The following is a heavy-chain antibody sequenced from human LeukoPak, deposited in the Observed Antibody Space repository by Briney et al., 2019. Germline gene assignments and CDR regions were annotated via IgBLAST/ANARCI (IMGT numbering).Heavy chain of an antibody. D-gene: IGHD2-2*01. Sequence: ASVKVSCKASGYTFTGYYMHWVRQAPGQGLEWMGWINPNSGGTNYAQKFQGRVTMTRDTSISTAYMELSRLRSDDTAVYYCARDASSTSTSCWFDPWGQGTLVTVSS. V-gene: IGHV1-2*02. J-gene: IGHJ5*02. CDR3: ARDASSTSTSCWFDP. CDR1: GYTFTGYY. CDR2: INPNSGGT.